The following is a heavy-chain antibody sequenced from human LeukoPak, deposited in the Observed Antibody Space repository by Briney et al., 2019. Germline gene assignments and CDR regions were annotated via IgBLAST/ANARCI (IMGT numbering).Heavy chain of an antibody. CDR2: IYSLGST. J-gene: IGHJ4*02. V-gene: IGHV4-4*07. CDR1: GGSISNYY. Sequence: PSETLSLTCTVSGGSISNYYWSWLRQPAGKGLEWLGRIYSLGSTNYNPSLKSRVTMSVDTSKNQFSLKVRSVTAADTAIYYCAKGPTVGTPTAVDYWGQGSLVTVSS. D-gene: IGHD4-23*01. CDR3: AKGPTVGTPTAVDY.